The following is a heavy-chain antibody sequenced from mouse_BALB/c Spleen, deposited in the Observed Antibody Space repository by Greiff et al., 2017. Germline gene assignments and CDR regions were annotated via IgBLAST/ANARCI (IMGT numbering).Heavy chain of an antibody. CDR3: ARDGDLLLLRRTYYYAMDY. CDR2: ISSGGGST. D-gene: IGHD2-2*01. J-gene: IGHJ4*01. V-gene: IGHV5-12-1*01. CDR1: GFAFSSYD. Sequence: DVMLVESGGGLVKPGGSLKLSCAASGFAFSSYDMSWVRQTPEKRLEWVAYISSGGGSTYYPDTVKGRFTISRDNAKNTLYLQMSSLKSEDTAMYYCARDGDLLLLRRTYYYAMDYWGQGTSVTVSA.